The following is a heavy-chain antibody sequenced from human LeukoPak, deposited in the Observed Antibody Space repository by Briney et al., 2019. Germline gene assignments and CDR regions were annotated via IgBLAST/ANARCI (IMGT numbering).Heavy chain of an antibody. V-gene: IGHV3-30*18. CDR2: LSYDGSDK. CDR3: AKDRVRGVIHHYYGLDV. J-gene: IGHJ6*02. Sequence: SGGSLRLSCAASGFIFSSYGMHWVRQAPGKGLEWLGVLSYDGSDKYYAHSVKGRFTISRDSSKNTLYLQMNSLRPEDTAVYYCAKDRVRGVIHHYYGLDVWGQGTTVTVSS. CDR1: GFIFSSYG. D-gene: IGHD3-10*01.